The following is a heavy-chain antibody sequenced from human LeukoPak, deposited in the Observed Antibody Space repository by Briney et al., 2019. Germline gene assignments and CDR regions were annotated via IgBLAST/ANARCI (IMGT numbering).Heavy chain of an antibody. V-gene: IGHV4-34*01. D-gene: IGHD4-17*01. CDR2: INHSGST. J-gene: IGHJ4*02. CDR3: ARRATVTSHYFDY. Sequence: SETLSLTCTVYGGSFSGYYWSWIRQPPGKGLEWIGEINHSGSTNYNPSLKSRVTISVDTSKNQFSLKLSSVTAADTAVYYCARRATVTSHYFDYWGQGNLVTVSS. CDR1: GGSFSGYY.